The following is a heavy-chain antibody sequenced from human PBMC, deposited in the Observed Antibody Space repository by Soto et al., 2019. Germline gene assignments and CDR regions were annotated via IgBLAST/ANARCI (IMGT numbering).Heavy chain of an antibody. CDR3: ARGGYSGYDGVDY. CDR2: IYYSGST. CDR1: GGSISSGGYY. V-gene: IGHV4-31*03. D-gene: IGHD5-12*01. Sequence: QVQLQESGPGLVKPSQTLSLTCTVSGGSISSGGYYWSWIRQHPGKGLEWIGYIYYSGSTYYNPSPRSRVTISVDTSKNQFSLKLSSVTAADTAVYYCARGGYSGYDGVDYWGQGTLVTVSS. J-gene: IGHJ4*02.